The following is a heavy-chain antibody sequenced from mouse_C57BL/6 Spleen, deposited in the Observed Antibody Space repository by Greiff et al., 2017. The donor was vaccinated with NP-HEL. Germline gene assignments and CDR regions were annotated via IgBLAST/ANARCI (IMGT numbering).Heavy chain of an antibody. J-gene: IGHJ2*01. CDR2: IYPGDGDT. Sequence: VQLQQSGPELVKPGASVKISCKASGYAFSSSWMNWVKQRPGKGLEWIGRIYPGDGDTNYNGKFKGKATLTADKSSSTAYMQLSSLTSEDSAVYFCAQKGTSFDYWGQGTTLTVSS. D-gene: IGHD3-3*01. CDR1: GYAFSSSW. V-gene: IGHV1-82*01. CDR3: AQKGTSFDY.